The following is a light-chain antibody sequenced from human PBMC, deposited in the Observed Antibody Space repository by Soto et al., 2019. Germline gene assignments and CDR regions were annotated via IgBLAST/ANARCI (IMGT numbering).Light chain of an antibody. J-gene: IGLJ3*02. CDR3: TSFTSTNTWV. CDR1: HSDVGGYDR. Sequence: QSALTQPASVSASPGQSITISCTGTHSDVGGYDRVSWSQQHPGKPPKLIIFEVSYRPSGVSNRFSGSKSGNTASLTISGIQPEDEADYYCTSFTSTNTWVFGGGTKLTVL. V-gene: IGLV2-14*01. CDR2: EVS.